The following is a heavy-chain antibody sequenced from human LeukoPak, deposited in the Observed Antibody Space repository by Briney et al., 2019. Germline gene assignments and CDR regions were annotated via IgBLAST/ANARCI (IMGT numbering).Heavy chain of an antibody. CDR3: ASEIVRGRGRNWFDP. V-gene: IGHV3-21*01. J-gene: IGHJ5*02. CDR1: GFTFSSYS. CDR2: ISSSSYI. Sequence: GGSLRLSCAASGFTFSSYSMNWVRRAPGKGLEWVSSISSSSYIYYADSVKGRFTISRDNAKNSLYLQMNSLRAEDTAVYYCASEIVRGRGRNWFDPWGQGTLVTVSS. D-gene: IGHD3-10*02.